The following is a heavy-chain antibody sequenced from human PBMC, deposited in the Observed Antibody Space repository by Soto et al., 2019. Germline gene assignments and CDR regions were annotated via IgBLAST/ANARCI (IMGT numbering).Heavy chain of an antibody. D-gene: IGHD6-19*01. CDR1: GFTFRTYG. J-gene: IGHJ4*02. CDR3: AKDRRIAVAGALHY. CDR2: ISFDGSNK. Sequence: QVQLVESGGAVVQPGGSLRLSCATPGFTFRTYGLHWVRQSPGKGLEWVAVISFDGSNKYYADSVKGRFTISRDNSNDTLYLRMNSLRPDDTAVYYCAKDRRIAVAGALHYWGQGTLVTVSS. V-gene: IGHV3-30*18.